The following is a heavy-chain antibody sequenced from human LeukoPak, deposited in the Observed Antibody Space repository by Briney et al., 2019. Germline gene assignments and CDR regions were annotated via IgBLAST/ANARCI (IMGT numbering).Heavy chain of an antibody. D-gene: IGHD1-7*01. V-gene: IGHV3-53*01. CDR2: IYRGGNT. Sequence: PGGSLRLSCAASGFTVSSNYMSWVRQAPGKGLEWVSVIYRGGNTYYADSVKGRFTISRDNSKNPLYLQMNSLRAEDTAVYYCARVGGTYFDYWGQGTLATVSS. J-gene: IGHJ4*02. CDR3: ARVGGTYFDY. CDR1: GFTVSSNY.